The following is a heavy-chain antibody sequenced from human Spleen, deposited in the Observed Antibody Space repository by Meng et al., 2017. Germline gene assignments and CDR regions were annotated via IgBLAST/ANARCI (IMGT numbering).Heavy chain of an antibody. J-gene: IGHJ4*02. CDR1: GFTFDDYA. D-gene: IGHD4-17*01. CDR3: AKGEWGDYTYYFDY. V-gene: IGHV3-9*03. CDR2: ISWNSGSI. Sequence: SLKISCAASGFTFDDYAMHWVRQAPGKGLEWVSGISWNSGSIGYADSVKGRFTISRDNAKNSLYLQMNRLRAEDMALYYCAKGEWGDYTYYFDYWGQGTLVTVSS.